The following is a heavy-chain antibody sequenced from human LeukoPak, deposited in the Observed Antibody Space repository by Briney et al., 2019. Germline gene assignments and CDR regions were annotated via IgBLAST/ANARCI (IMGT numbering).Heavy chain of an antibody. CDR1: GFTFNIFS. D-gene: IGHD2-21*02. J-gene: IGHJ3*01. Sequence: DGSLTLSCAASGFTFNIFSMNWVRQAPGKGLEWLSYISNGGAATYYADSVRGRFTISRDNGKNSLYLQMNSLRDDDTAVYYCARDHDYAFDFWGKGTMVTVSS. CDR2: ISNGGAAT. V-gene: IGHV3-48*02. CDR3: ARDHDYAFDF.